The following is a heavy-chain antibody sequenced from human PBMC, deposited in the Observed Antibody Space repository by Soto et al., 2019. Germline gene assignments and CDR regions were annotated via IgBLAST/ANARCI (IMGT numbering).Heavy chain of an antibody. CDR3: AHGSGWLSDQ. CDR2: IYWDDTK. J-gene: IGHJ4*02. CDR1: GFSLSDSAVG. Sequence: QITLKESGPTLVKPTQTLTLTCTFSGFSLSDSAVGVNWIRQPPGKPLEWLALIYWDDTKHYSSSLRNRLTITKDTSKIQVVLTMTNMDPVDTATYYCAHGSGWLSDQWGQGTLVTVSS. V-gene: IGHV2-5*02. D-gene: IGHD6-19*01.